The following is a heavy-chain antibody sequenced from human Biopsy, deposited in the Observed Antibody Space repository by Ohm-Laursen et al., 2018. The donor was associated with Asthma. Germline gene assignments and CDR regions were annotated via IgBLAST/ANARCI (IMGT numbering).Heavy chain of an antibody. V-gene: IGHV3-30*18. J-gene: IGHJ4*02. CDR3: AKRRGYSGHDNDY. CDR1: GFMFRSFG. D-gene: IGHD5-12*01. Sequence: SLGLSCAASGFMFRSFGMHWVRQAPGKGLEWVAVISYDGNHKFYEDSVKGRFTISRDNSKNTLYLQMNSLRTEDTAVYYCAKRRGYSGHDNDYWGQGTLVIVSS. CDR2: ISYDGNHK.